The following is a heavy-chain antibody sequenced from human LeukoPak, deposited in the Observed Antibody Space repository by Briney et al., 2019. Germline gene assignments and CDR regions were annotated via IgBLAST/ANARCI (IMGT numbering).Heavy chain of an antibody. J-gene: IGHJ4*02. D-gene: IGHD5-12*01. CDR1: GLPFSNAW. Sequence: PGGSLTLLCGPCGLPFSNAWKRGAPHATGGTLEGVGRLKHKTDGGTTDYAAPVKGRFTISRDDSKNTLYLQMNSLKPEDTGVYYCPTRGTQRTPRVATIVVKDYGGEGTLVTVP. V-gene: IGHV3-15*01. CDR2: LKHKTDGGTT. CDR3: PTRGTQRTPRVATIVVKDY.